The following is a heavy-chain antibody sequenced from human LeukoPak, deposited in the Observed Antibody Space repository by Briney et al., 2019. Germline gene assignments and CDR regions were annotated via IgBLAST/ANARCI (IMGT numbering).Heavy chain of an antibody. Sequence: PGGSLRLSRAASGFTFSSYGMHWVRQAPGKGLEWVAVISYDGSDKYYADSVKGRFTISRDNSKNTLYLQMNSLRPEDTTVYYCAKDAASGYDSQSWFDPWGQGTLVTVSS. D-gene: IGHD5-12*01. CDR1: GFTFSSYG. CDR3: AKDAASGYDSQSWFDP. J-gene: IGHJ5*02. V-gene: IGHV3-30*18. CDR2: ISYDGSDK.